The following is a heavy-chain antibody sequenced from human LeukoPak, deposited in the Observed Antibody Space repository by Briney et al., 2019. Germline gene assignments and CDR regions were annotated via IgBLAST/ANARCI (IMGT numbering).Heavy chain of an antibody. J-gene: IGHJ3*02. CDR2: ISSSGSTI. D-gene: IGHD3-10*01. CDR1: GFTFRSFP. Sequence: GGSLRLSCAASGFTFRSFPLNWVRQAPGKGLEWVSYISSSGSTIYYADSVKGRFTISRDNAKNSLYLQMNSLRAEDTAVYYCARGPRITMVRGVMGDAFDIWGQGTMVTVSS. V-gene: IGHV3-48*04. CDR3: ARGPRITMVRGVMGDAFDI.